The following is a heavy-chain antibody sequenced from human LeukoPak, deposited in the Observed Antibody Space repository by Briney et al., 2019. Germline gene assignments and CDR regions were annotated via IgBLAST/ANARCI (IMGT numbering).Heavy chain of an antibody. CDR2: IYYSGST. Sequence: PSETLSLTCTVSGGSISSYYWSWIRQPPGKGLEWIGYIYYSGSTNYNPSLKSRVTISVDTSKNQFSLKLSSVTAADTAVYYYARTGGIAAAWGQGTLVTVSS. V-gene: IGHV4-59*01. D-gene: IGHD6-13*01. J-gene: IGHJ4*02. CDR3: ARTGGIAAA. CDR1: GGSISSYY.